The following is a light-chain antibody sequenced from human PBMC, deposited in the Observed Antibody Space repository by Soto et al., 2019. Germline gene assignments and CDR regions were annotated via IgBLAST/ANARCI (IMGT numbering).Light chain of an antibody. CDR2: AAS. J-gene: IGKJ5*01. Sequence: DIRMTQSPSSLSASVGDRVSITCRASQSISSYLNWYQQKPGKAPKLLIYAASSLQSGVPSRFSGSGSGTDFTLTISSLQPEDFATYYCKQSYRTPPPSGQGTRLEIK. CDR1: QSISSY. CDR3: KQSYRTPPP. V-gene: IGKV1-39*01.